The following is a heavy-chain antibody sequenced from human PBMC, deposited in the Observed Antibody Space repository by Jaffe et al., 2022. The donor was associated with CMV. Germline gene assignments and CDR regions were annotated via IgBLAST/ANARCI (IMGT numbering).Heavy chain of an antibody. D-gene: IGHD1-26*01. CDR2: INSGLT. CDR3: TRGFSGSTYAH. V-gene: IGHV4-59*11. Sequence: QVLLQESGPGLVKPSETLSLMCTISGGSINSHYWTWVRQPPGRGLEWIGCINSGLTNYNPSLESRVTISVDTSKNQFSLKLSSATAADTAMYYCTRGFSGSTYAHWGQGVLVTVSS. CDR1: GGSINSHY. J-gene: IGHJ4*02.